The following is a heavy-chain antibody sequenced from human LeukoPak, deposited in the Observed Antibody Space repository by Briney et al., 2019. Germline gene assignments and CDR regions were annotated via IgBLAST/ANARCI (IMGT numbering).Heavy chain of an antibody. D-gene: IGHD3-10*01. CDR2: ISAYNGNT. V-gene: IGHV1-18*01. CDR3: ARDLWFGETTYYYYYGMDV. J-gene: IGHJ6*02. Sequence: ASVKVSCKASGYTFTSYGISWVRQAPGQGLEWMGWISAYNGNTNYAQKLQGRVTMTTDTSTSTAYMELRSLRSDDTAVYYCARDLWFGETTYYYYYGMDVWGQGTTVTVS. CDR1: GYTFTSYG.